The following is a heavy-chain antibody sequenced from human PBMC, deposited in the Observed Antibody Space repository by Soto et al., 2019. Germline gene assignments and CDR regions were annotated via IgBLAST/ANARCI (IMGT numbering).Heavy chain of an antibody. CDR2: ISAYNGNT. CDR3: ARVRQAYYFDY. J-gene: IGHJ4*02. CDR1: GYSFTSYG. Sequence: ASVKVSCKASGYSFTSYGISWVRQAPGQGLEWMGWISAYNGNTNYAQKLQGRVTMTTDTSTSTAYMELRSLISDDTAVYYCARVRQAYYFDYWCQGTLVTVPS. V-gene: IGHV1-18*01.